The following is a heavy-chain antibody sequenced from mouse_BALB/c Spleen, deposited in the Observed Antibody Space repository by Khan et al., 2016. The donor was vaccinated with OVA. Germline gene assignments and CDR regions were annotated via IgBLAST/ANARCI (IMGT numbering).Heavy chain of an antibody. V-gene: IGHV14-3*02. CDR3: ARGGWSYAMDY. CDR1: GFNIKDTY. D-gene: IGHD1-1*02. Sequence: VQLQQSGAELVKPGASVKLSCTVSGFNIKDTYMHWVKQRPEQGLEWIGRIDPANGNTKYDPKFQGKATITADTSPNTAYLQLSSLTSEDTAVYDCARGGWSYAMDYWGQGTSVTVSS. CDR2: IDPANGNT. J-gene: IGHJ4*01.